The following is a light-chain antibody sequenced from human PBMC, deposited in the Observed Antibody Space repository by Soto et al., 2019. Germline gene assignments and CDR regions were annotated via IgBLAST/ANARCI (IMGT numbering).Light chain of an antibody. CDR1: QTVGVR. Sequence: EIVLTQSPATLSASPGERATLSCRASQTVGVRLAWYQHKPGQAPRLLIYGASSRATGIPGRFSGSGSGTDFTLTISRLEPEDFAVYYCQQYGSSPRTFGQGTKVDIK. CDR3: QQYGSSPRT. J-gene: IGKJ1*01. V-gene: IGKV3-20*01. CDR2: GAS.